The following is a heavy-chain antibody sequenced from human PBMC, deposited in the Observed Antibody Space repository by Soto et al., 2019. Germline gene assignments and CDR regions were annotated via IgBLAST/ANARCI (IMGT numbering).Heavy chain of an antibody. CDR1: GFTFSSYS. Sequence: GGALRLSCAASGFTFSSYSMNWVRQAPGKGLEWVSSISSSSSYIYYADSVKGRFTISRDNAKNSLYMQMNSLRAEDTNVYYYARNNLVYDFLTVYYLGAFEIGG. V-gene: IGHV3-21*01. CDR3: ARNNLVYDFLTVYYLGAFEI. CDR2: ISSSSSYI. J-gene: IGHJ3*02. D-gene: IGHD3-9*01.